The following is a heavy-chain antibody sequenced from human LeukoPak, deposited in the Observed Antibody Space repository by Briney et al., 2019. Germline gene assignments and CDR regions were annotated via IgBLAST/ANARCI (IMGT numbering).Heavy chain of an antibody. CDR1: GDSISSYY. Sequence: PSETLSLTCTVSGDSISSYYWSWIRQPPGKGLEWIGHIYYSGSTNYNPSLKSRVTISVDTSKTQFSLKLNSVTAAHTAVYYCARATTYSSGYYGSTGVQIDYWGQGTLVTASA. J-gene: IGHJ4*01. CDR3: ARATTYSSGYYGSTGVQIDY. CDR2: IYYSGST. V-gene: IGHV4-59*01. D-gene: IGHD6-19*01.